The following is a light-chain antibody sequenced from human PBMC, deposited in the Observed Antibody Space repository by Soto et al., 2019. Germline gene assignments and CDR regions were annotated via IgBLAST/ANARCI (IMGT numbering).Light chain of an antibody. CDR1: SNDVGSGDY. J-gene: IGLJ3*02. Sequence: QSALTQPASVSGSPGQSIAISCTGTSNDVGSGDYVSWYQHHPGRAPKLIIYDVHNRPSGVSNRFSGSKSGNTASLTITGLQTEDEADYYCSSYTPSITLLFGGGTKVTVL. CDR3: SSYTPSITLL. CDR2: DVH. V-gene: IGLV2-14*03.